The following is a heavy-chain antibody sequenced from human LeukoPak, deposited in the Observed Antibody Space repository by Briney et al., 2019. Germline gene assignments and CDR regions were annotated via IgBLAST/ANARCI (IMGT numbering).Heavy chain of an antibody. CDR1: EFTVSSNY. Sequence: PGGSLRLSCAASEFTVSSNYMNWVRRAPGKGLEWVSFIYSGGSTYYADSVRGRFTISRDSSKNTLYLLMNSLRAEDTAVYFCATFTPLRAFDFWGQGTLVTVSS. CDR3: ATFTPLRAFDF. CDR2: IYSGGST. J-gene: IGHJ4*02. V-gene: IGHV3-66*01. D-gene: IGHD3-16*01.